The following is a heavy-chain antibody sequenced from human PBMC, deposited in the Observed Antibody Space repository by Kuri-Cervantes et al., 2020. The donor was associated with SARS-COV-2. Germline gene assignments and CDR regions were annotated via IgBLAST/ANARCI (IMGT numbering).Heavy chain of an antibody. CDR2: INHSGST. J-gene: IGHJ6*02. V-gene: IGHV4-34*01. CDR1: GGSFSGYY. Sequence: GSLRLSCAVYGGSFSGYYWSWIRQPPGKGLEWIGEINHSGSTNYNPSLKSRVTISVDTSKNQFSLKLSSVTAADTAVYYCARSKVLERYYYYYYGMDVWGQGTTVTVSS. D-gene: IGHD1-1*01. CDR3: ARSKVLERYYYYYYGMDV.